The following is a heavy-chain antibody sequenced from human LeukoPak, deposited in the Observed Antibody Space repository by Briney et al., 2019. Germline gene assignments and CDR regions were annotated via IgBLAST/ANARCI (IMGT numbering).Heavy chain of an antibody. CDR1: GFTFSSCG. D-gene: IGHD3-9*01. Sequence: GGSLRLSCAASGFTFSSCGMHWVRQAPGKGLEWVAVISYDGSNKYYADSVKGRFTISRDNSKNTLYLQMNSLRAEDTAVYYCAKNGGLRYFDWYLGYWGQGTLVTVSS. CDR3: AKNGGLRYFDWYLGY. J-gene: IGHJ4*02. V-gene: IGHV3-30*18. CDR2: ISYDGSNK.